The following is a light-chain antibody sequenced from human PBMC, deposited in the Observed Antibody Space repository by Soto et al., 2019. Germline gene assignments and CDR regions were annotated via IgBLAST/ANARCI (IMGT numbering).Light chain of an antibody. CDR1: SSDVGGYNY. V-gene: IGLV2-14*01. Sequence: QSALTQPPSASGSPGQSVTISCTGTSSDVGGYNYVSWYQQHPGKAPKLMIYEVSNRPSGVSNRFSGSKSGNTASLTISGLQAEDEADYYCSSYTSGSTFYVFGTGTKLTVL. J-gene: IGLJ1*01. CDR3: SSYTSGSTFYV. CDR2: EVS.